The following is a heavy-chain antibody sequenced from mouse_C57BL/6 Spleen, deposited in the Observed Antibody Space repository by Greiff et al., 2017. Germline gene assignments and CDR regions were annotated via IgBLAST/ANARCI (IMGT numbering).Heavy chain of an antibody. CDR1: GYTFTSYW. CDR3: ASSPLFYYDY. J-gene: IGHJ2*01. CDR2: IDPSDSYT. D-gene: IGHD1-1*01. V-gene: IGHV1-69*01. Sequence: QVQLQQPGAELVMPGASVKLSCKASGYTFTSYWMHWVKQRPGQGLEWIGEIDPSDSYTNYNQKFKGKSTLTVDNSSSTAYMQLSSLTSEDSAVYYCASSPLFYYDYWGQGTTLTVSS.